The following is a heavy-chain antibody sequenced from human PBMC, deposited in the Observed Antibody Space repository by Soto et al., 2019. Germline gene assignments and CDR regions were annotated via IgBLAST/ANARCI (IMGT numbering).Heavy chain of an antibody. CDR1: GFTFSVYG. D-gene: IGHD3-22*01. Sequence: QVHLVESGGGVVQPGGSLRLSCAASGFTFSVYGMHWGRQAPGKGLEWVAVIWHDGSNTYYGDTVKGRFTISRDNSKNTLYLQMSGLRVEDTAVYFCARTIVVVVPDNFDHWGQGTLVTVSS. CDR3: ARTIVVVVPDNFDH. CDR2: IWHDGSNT. V-gene: IGHV3-33*01. J-gene: IGHJ4*02.